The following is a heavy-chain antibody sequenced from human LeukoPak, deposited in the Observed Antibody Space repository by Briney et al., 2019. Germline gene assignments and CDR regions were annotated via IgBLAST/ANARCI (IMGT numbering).Heavy chain of an antibody. Sequence: GASVKVSCKASGYTFTSYYMHWVRQAPGQGLEWMGIINPSGGSTSYAQKFQGRVTMTRDMSTSTVYMELSSLRSEDTAVYYCARESRVGKQLVKSNNWFDPWGQGTLVTVSS. CDR1: GYTFTSYY. J-gene: IGHJ5*02. V-gene: IGHV1-46*01. CDR2: INPSGGST. D-gene: IGHD6-6*01. CDR3: ARESRVGKQLVKSNNWFDP.